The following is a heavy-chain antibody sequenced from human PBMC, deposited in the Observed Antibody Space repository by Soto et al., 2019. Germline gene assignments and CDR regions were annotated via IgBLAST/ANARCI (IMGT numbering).Heavy chain of an antibody. Sequence: SETLSLTCTVSGGSISSSSYYWGWIRQPPGKGLEWIGSIYYSGSTYYNPSLKSRVTISVDTSKNQFSLKLSSVTAADTAVYYCARVISRYSYGLFDYWGQGTLVTVSS. CDR3: ARVISRYSYGLFDY. D-gene: IGHD5-18*01. V-gene: IGHV4-39*01. CDR1: GGSISSSSYY. CDR2: IYYSGST. J-gene: IGHJ4*02.